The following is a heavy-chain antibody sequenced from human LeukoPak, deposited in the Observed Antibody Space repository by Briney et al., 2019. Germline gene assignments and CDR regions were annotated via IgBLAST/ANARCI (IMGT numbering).Heavy chain of an antibody. CDR1: GGSISSYY. V-gene: IGHV4-59*08. D-gene: IGHD2-21*02. CDR3: ARQGRDYYYYYYGMDV. CDR2: IYYSGST. J-gene: IGHJ6*02. Sequence: SETLSLTCTASGGSISSYYWSWIRQPPGKGLEWIGYIYYSGSTNYNPSLKSRVTISVDTSKNQFSLKLSSVTAADTAVYYCARQGRDYYYYYYGMDVWGQGTTVTVSS.